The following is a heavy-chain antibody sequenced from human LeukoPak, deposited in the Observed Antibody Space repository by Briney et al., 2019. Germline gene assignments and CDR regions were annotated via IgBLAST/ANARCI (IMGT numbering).Heavy chain of an antibody. D-gene: IGHD3-22*01. Sequence: GGSLRLSCAASGFTFSSYAMSWVRQAPGKGLEWVSTISGSGGSTYYADSEKGRFTISRDNSKNTLYPQMNSLRAEDTAVYYCAKENFYDSSGYWPGAFDIWGQGTMVTVSS. J-gene: IGHJ3*02. CDR2: ISGSGGST. CDR1: GFTFSSYA. V-gene: IGHV3-23*01. CDR3: AKENFYDSSGYWPGAFDI.